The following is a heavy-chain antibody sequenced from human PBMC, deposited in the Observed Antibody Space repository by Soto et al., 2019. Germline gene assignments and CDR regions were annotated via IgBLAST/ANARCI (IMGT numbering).Heavy chain of an antibody. D-gene: IGHD3-22*01. CDR1: GGSISSGGYS. CDR2: IYHSGST. V-gene: IGHV4-30-2*01. J-gene: IGHJ4*02. Sequence: QLQLQESGSGLVKPPQTLSLTCAVSGGSISSGGYSWSWIRQPPGKGLEWIGYIYHSGSTYYNPSLKSRVTISVDRSKKQFSLKLSSVTAADTAVYYCARGGVDYYDSSGYYFSPYYFDYWGQGTLVTVSS. CDR3: ARGGVDYYDSSGYYFSPYYFDY.